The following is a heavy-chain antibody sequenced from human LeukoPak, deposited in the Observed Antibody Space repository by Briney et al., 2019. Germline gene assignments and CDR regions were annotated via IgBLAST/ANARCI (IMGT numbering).Heavy chain of an antibody. Sequence: KAGESLRLSCTASGFNFRSAWMSWARQAPGKGLEWVGRVRSKSDAGTMDYAAHVEGRFTISRDDSKNMVYLDMNSLKTEDTAVYYCGGRRVWGNGTVVTVSS. V-gene: IGHV3-15*01. CDR2: VRSKSDAGTM. J-gene: IGHJ6*04. CDR3: GGRRV. CDR1: GFNFRSAW. D-gene: IGHD3-16*01.